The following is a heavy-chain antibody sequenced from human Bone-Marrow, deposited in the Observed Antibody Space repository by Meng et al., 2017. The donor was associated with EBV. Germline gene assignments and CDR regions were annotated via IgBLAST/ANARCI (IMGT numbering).Heavy chain of an antibody. Sequence: HVQLCVSGPDLLRPPGTLAPTSNVSGVSGNSGTYHLSWFRRSPEKGLELSGEIYDTGTTIYNPSLNSRVTILLETSKNQFSLILHSVTTADTAVYYCAKSRSSTPGIVDDWGQGTLVTVSS. CDR1: GVSGNSGTYH. CDR3: AKSRSSTPGIVDD. D-gene: IGHD3-10*01. J-gene: IGHJ4*02. CDR2: IYDTGTT. V-gene: IGHV4-61*01.